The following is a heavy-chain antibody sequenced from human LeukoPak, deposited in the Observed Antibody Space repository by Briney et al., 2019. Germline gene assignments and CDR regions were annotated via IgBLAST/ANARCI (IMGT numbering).Heavy chain of an antibody. V-gene: IGHV3-23*01. CDR1: GFTFSSYA. J-gene: IGHJ6*02. CDR3: AKNNYDFWSGYFGGYYYYGMDV. CDR2: ISGSGGST. Sequence: GGSLRLSCAASGFTFSSYAMSWVRQAPGKGLEWFSAISGSGGSTYYADSVKGRFTTSRDNSKNTLYLQMNSLRAEDTAVYYCAKNNYDFWSGYFGGYYYYGMDVWGQGTTVTVSS. D-gene: IGHD3-3*01.